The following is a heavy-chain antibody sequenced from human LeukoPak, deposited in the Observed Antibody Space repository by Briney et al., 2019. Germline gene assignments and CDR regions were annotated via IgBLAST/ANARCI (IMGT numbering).Heavy chain of an antibody. Sequence: SETLSLNCAVYGGSFSGYYWSWIRQPPGKGLEWIGEINHSGSTNYNPSLKSRVTISVDTSKNQFSLKLSSATAADTAVYYCARVRYCSGGSCYDYWGQGTLVTVSS. CDR2: INHSGST. V-gene: IGHV4-34*01. D-gene: IGHD2-15*01. CDR1: GGSFSGYY. J-gene: IGHJ4*02. CDR3: ARVRYCSGGSCYDY.